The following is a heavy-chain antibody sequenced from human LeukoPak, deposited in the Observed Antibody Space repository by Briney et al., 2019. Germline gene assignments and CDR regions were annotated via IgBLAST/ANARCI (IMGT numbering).Heavy chain of an antibody. CDR3: ARSLRRTFRFSGYDFYAFDI. CDR1: EFTFSSYW. D-gene: IGHD5-12*01. J-gene: IGHJ3*02. Sequence: TGGSLRLSCATSEFTFSSYWMHWVRQAPGKGLECVANIKQDGSEKFYVDSVKSRFTISRDNAKNSLYLQMNSLRAEDTALYYCARSLRRTFRFSGYDFYAFDIWGQGTMVTVPS. CDR2: IKQDGSEK. V-gene: IGHV3-7*01.